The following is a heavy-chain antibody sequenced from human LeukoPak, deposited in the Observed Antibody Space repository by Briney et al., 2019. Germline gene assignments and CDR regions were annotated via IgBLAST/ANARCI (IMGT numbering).Heavy chain of an antibody. V-gene: IGHV1-58*02. Sequence: TSVKVSCKASGFTFTSSAMQWVRQARGQRLEWIGWIVVGSGNTNYAQKLQGRVTMTTDTSTSTAYMELRSLRSDDTAVYYCARSSSLDYWGQGTLVTVSS. D-gene: IGHD6-6*01. J-gene: IGHJ4*02. CDR1: GFTFTSSA. CDR3: ARSSSLDY. CDR2: IVVGSGNT.